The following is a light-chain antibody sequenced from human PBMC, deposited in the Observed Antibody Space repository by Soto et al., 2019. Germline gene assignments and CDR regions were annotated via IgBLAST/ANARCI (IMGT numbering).Light chain of an antibody. CDR2: GTS. CDR1: QSVSNND. V-gene: IGKV3-20*01. J-gene: IGKJ1*01. Sequence: GVTKSAGTLSLSTGKKATLSCRVSQSVSNNDLVWYQQKPGQAPRLLIYGTSSRATGIPDRVSGSGSGTDFTLSIRRLEPEDFAVYFCQHYGSSSWTFGRGTKLDI. CDR3: QHYGSSSWT.